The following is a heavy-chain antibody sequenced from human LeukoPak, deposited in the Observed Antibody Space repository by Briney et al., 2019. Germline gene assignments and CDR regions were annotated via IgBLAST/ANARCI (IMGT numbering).Heavy chain of an antibody. V-gene: IGHV1-69*05. CDR3: ARGYCTNGVCYTGPYYFDY. J-gene: IGHJ4*02. D-gene: IGHD2-8*01. CDR2: IIPIFGTA. Sequence: EASVKVSCKASGGTFSSYAISWVRQAPGQGLEWMGRIIPIFGTANYAQKFQGRVTITTDESTSTAYMELSSLRSEDTAVYYCARGYCTNGVCYTGPYYFDYWGQGTLVTVSS. CDR1: GGTFSSYA.